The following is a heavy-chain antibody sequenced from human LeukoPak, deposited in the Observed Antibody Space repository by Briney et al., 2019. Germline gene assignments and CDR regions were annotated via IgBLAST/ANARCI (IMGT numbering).Heavy chain of an antibody. J-gene: IGHJ4*02. V-gene: IGHV3-23*01. CDR2: ISGSGGST. CDR3: AKGDSSGYYYRPGYYFDY. CDR1: GFTFSSYA. Sequence: GGSLRLSCAASGFTFSSYAMSWVRQASGKGLEWVSAISGSGGSTYYADSVKGRFTISRDNSKNTLYLQMNSLRAEDTAVYYCAKGDSSGYYYRPGYYFDYWGQGTLVTVSS. D-gene: IGHD3-22*01.